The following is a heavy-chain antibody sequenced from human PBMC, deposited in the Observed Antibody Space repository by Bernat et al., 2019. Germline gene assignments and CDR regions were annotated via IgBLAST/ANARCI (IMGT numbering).Heavy chain of an antibody. Sequence: QVQLVESGGGVVQPGRSLRLSCAASGFTFSSYGMHWVRQAPGKGLEWVAIISYDGTREYYADSVRGRFTISRDDSKNTLYLQLNSLRADDTAVYYCAKDGVWLGSSDYWGQGTLVTVSS. D-gene: IGHD2-15*01. CDR2: ISYDGTRE. CDR1: GFTFSSYG. CDR3: AKDGVWLGSSDY. V-gene: IGHV3-30*18. J-gene: IGHJ4*02.